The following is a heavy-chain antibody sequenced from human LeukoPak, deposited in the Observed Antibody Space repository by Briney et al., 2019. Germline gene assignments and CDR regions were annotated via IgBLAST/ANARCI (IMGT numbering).Heavy chain of an antibody. V-gene: IGHV3-48*03. CDR3: ARDGVSSRYCSGGSCPYYYYGMDV. Sequence: GGSLRLSCAASGFTFSSYEMNWVRQAPGKGLEWVSYISSSGSTIYYADSVKGRFTISRDNAKNSLYLQMNSLKAEDTAVYYCARDGVSSRYCSGGSCPYYYYGMDVWGQGTTVTVSS. D-gene: IGHD2-15*01. J-gene: IGHJ6*02. CDR1: GFTFSSYE. CDR2: ISSSGSTI.